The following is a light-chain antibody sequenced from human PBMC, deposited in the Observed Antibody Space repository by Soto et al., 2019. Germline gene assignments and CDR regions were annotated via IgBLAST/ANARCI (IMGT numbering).Light chain of an antibody. CDR3: QQYGSSSYP. J-gene: IGKJ2*01. V-gene: IGKV3-20*01. CDR1: QSVSGSY. CDR2: AAS. Sequence: EIVLTQSPGTLSLSAGERVTLSCRASQSVSGSYLAWYQQKPGQAPRLLIYAASSRATGIPDRFSGSGSGTDFTLTISRLEPEDFAVYYCQQYGSSSYPFGQGTKLEIK.